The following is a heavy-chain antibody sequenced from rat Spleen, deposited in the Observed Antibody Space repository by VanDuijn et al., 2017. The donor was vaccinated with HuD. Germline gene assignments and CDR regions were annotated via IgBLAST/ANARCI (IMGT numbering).Heavy chain of an antibody. J-gene: IGHJ2*01. CDR3: TTGEVDY. Sequence: EVQLVESGGGLVQPGRSMKLSCAASGFTFSNYDMAWVRQAPTKGLEWVASISYDGSSTYYRDSVKGRFTISRDNAKSTLYLQMDSLRSEDTATYYCTTGEVDYWGQGVMVTVSS. V-gene: IGHV5-20*01. CDR1: GFTFSNYD. CDR2: ISYDGSST. D-gene: IGHD4-2*01.